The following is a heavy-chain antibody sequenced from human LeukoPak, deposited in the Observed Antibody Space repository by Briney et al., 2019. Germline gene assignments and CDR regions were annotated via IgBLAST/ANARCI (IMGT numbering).Heavy chain of an antibody. D-gene: IGHD3-9*01. J-gene: IGHJ6*03. CDR2: INPNSGGT. Sequence: ASVKVSCKASGYTFTGYYMHWVRQAPGQGLEWMGWINPNSGGTNYAQKFQGRVTMTRDTSISTAYMELSRLRSDDTAVYYCARDGVYDILTGYFAHGYYYYMDVWGKGTTATVSS. V-gene: IGHV1-2*02. CDR3: ARDGVYDILTGYFAHGYYYYMDV. CDR1: GYTFTGYY.